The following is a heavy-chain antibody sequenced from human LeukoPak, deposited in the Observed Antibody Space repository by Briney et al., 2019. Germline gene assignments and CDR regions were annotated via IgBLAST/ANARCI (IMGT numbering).Heavy chain of an antibody. D-gene: IGHD3-22*01. CDR3: ARQSSLIVVG. V-gene: IGHV4-39*01. CDR2: IYYSGST. J-gene: IGHJ4*02. CDR1: GDSFSSVTDY. Sequence: SETLSLTCTVSGDSFSSVTDYWAWIRQPPGKGLEWIGSIYYSGSTYYNPSLKSRVTISVDTSKNQFSLKLSSVTVADTAVYYCARQSSLIVVGWGQGTLVTVSS.